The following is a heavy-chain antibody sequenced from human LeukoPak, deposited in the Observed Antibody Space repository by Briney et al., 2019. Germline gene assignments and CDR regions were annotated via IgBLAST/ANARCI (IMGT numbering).Heavy chain of an antibody. CDR3: ATYRGYYDFWSGYYTSYYYYGMDV. D-gene: IGHD3-3*01. V-gene: IGHV1-8*02. CDR1: GYSFTSYW. Sequence: GESLKISCKGSGYSFTSYWIGWVRQMPGKGLEWMGWMNPNSGNTGYAQKFQGRVTMTRNTSISTAYMELSSLRSEDTAVYYCATYRGYYDFWSGYYTSYYYYGMDVWGQGTTVTVSS. J-gene: IGHJ6*02. CDR2: MNPNSGNT.